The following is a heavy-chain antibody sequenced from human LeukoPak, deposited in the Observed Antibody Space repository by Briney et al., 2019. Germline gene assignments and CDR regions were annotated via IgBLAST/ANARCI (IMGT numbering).Heavy chain of an antibody. CDR3: ARDRTDFWSGIKYYYYMDV. J-gene: IGHJ6*03. Sequence: ASVKVSCKASGYTFTSYYMHWVRQAPGQGLEWMGIINPSGGSTSYAQKPQGRVTMTTDTSTSTAYMELRSPRSDDTAVYYCARDRTDFWSGIKYYYYMDVWGKGTTVTVSS. V-gene: IGHV1-46*01. CDR1: GYTFTSYY. CDR2: INPSGGST. D-gene: IGHD3-3*01.